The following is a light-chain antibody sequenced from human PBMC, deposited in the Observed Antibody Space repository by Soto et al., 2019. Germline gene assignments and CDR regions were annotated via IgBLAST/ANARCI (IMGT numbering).Light chain of an antibody. CDR1: QSVSSY. V-gene: IGKV3-11*01. CDR3: QQRSTWT. Sequence: EIVLTQSPSTLSLSPGESATLSCRASQSVSSYLAWYQQKPGQAPRLLIYDASNGATGIPARFSGSGSGTDFTLTSSSLEAEAFAVYYSQQRSTWTFGQGTRLEIK. CDR2: DAS. J-gene: IGKJ5*01.